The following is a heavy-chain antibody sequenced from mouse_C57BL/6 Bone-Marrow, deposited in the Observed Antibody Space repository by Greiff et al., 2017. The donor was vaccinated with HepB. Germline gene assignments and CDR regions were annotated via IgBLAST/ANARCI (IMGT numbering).Heavy chain of an antibody. CDR3: ARGHYYGSSYYAMDY. CDR1: GYTFTTYP. J-gene: IGHJ4*01. CDR2: FHPYNDDT. Sequence: VKLVESGAELVKPGASVKMSCKASGYTFTTYPIEWMKQNHGKSLEWIGNFHPYNDDTKYNEKFKGKATLTVEKSSSTVYLELSRLTSDDSAVYYCARGHYYGSSYYAMDYWGQGTSVTVSS. D-gene: IGHD1-1*01. V-gene: IGHV1-47*01.